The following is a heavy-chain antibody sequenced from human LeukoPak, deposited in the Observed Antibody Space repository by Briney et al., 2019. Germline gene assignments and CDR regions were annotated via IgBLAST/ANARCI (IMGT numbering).Heavy chain of an antibody. J-gene: IGHJ3*02. CDR3: TRSPAFDI. V-gene: IGHV3-48*02. Sequence: PGGSLRLSCAASGFTFNSYTMTWVRQAPGKGLEWVSYINSSGNIYYAVSVKGRFTISRDNARNSLYLQLNSMRDADTAVHNCTRSPAFDIWGDGAIVTASS. CDR1: GFTFNSYT. CDR2: INSSGNI.